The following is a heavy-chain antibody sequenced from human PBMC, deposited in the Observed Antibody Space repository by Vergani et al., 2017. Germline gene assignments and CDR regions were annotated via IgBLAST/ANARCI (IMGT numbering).Heavy chain of an antibody. CDR2: ISGSGGST. CDR3: AKGNNWNYVPELNY. Sequence: EVQLLESGGGLVQPGGSLRLSCAASGFTFSSYGMSWVRQAPGKGLEWVSAISGSGGSTYYADSVKGRFTISRDNSKNTLYLQMNSLRAEDTAVYYCAKGNNWNYVPELNYWGQGTLVTVSS. CDR1: GFTFSSYG. D-gene: IGHD1-7*01. J-gene: IGHJ4*02. V-gene: IGHV3-23*01.